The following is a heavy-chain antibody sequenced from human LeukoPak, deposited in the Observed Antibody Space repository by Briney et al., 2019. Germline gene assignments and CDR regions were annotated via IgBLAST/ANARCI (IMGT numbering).Heavy chain of an antibody. CDR2: IYSGGST. D-gene: IGHD3-22*01. V-gene: IGHV3-66*02. J-gene: IGHJ4*02. Sequence: PGGSLRLSCAASGFTVSSNYMSWVRQAPGKGLEWASVIYSGGSTYYADSVKGRFTISRDNSKNTLYLQMNSLRAEDTAVYYCARGRSSGYSYYFDYWGQGTLVTVSS. CDR3: ARGRSSGYSYYFDY. CDR1: GFTVSSNY.